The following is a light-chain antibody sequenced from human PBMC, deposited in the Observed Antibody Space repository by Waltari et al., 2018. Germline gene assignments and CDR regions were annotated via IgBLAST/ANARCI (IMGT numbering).Light chain of an antibody. V-gene: IGKV1-6*01. CDR3: QQGYDYPCT. J-gene: IGKJ1*01. CDR2: RAS. CDR1: QDIGNN. Sequence: IQMTQSPSYLSASIGDTVTITCQASQDIGNNLNWYQQKSGKAPKLLIYRASSLQSGVPSRFSGSGSGADFSLTIRSLQPEDFATYYCQQGYDYPCTFGRGTKVEIK.